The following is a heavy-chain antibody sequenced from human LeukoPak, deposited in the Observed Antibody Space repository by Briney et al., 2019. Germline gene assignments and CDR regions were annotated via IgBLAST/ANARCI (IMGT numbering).Heavy chain of an antibody. CDR2: INPSGGST. CDR1: GYTFSSYY. CDR3: ARAEPYSSSWDY. D-gene: IGHD6-13*01. Sequence: ASVKVSCKASGYTFSSYYMQWVRQAPGQGLEWMGIINPSGGSTSYAQKFQGRVTMTRDTSTSTVHMELCSLTSEDTAVYYCARAEPYSSSWDYWGQGTLVTVSS. J-gene: IGHJ4*02. V-gene: IGHV1-46*01.